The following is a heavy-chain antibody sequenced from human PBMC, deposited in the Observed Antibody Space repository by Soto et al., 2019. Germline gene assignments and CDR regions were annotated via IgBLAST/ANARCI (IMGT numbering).Heavy chain of an antibody. CDR3: ARAVAVAADFDY. CDR1: GYTFTSYA. D-gene: IGHD6-19*01. Sequence: GASVKVSCKASGYTFTSYAMNWVRQAPGQRLEWMGWINAGNGNTKYSQKFQGRVTITRDTSASTAYMELSSLRSEDTAVYYCARAVAVAADFDYWGQGTLVTVSS. V-gene: IGHV1-3*01. CDR2: INAGNGNT. J-gene: IGHJ4*02.